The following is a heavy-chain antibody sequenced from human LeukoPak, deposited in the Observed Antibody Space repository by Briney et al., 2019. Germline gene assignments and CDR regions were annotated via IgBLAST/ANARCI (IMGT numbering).Heavy chain of an antibody. CDR2: INAGNGNT. J-gene: IGHJ3*02. CDR1: GYTFTTYA. V-gene: IGHV1-3*01. D-gene: IGHD5-12*01. Sequence: ASVKVSCKASGYTFTTYAMHWVRQAPGQRLEWMGWINAGNGNTKYPQKFQGRVTITRDTSASTAYMELSSLRSEDTAVYYCARKDIVAMGEAFDIWGQGTMVTVSS. CDR3: ARKDIVAMGEAFDI.